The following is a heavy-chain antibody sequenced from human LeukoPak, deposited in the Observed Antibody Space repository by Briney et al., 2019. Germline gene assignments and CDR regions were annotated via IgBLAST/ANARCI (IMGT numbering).Heavy chain of an antibody. Sequence: SETLSLTCTVSGGSISSGGYYWSWIRQPPGKGLEWIGYIYHSGSTYYNPSLKSRVTISVDRSKNQFSLKLSSVTAADTAVYYCARHQGSSSWYSGPYYFDYWGQGTLVTVSS. J-gene: IGHJ4*02. CDR2: IYHSGST. CDR1: GGSISSGGYY. CDR3: ARHQGSSSWYSGPYYFDY. V-gene: IGHV4-30-2*01. D-gene: IGHD6-13*01.